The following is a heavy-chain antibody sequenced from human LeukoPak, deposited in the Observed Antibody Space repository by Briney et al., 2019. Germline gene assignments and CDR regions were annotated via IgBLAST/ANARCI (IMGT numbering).Heavy chain of an antibody. CDR1: GFTLSSNY. D-gene: IGHD5-12*01. Sequence: GGSLRLSCAASGFTLSSNYMSWVRQAPGKGLEWVSVIHSSGSTYYADPVKGRFTISRDNSKNTLYLQMNSLRAEDTAVYYCWLHYGMDVWGQGTTVTVSS. CDR2: IHSSGST. J-gene: IGHJ6*02. CDR3: WLHYGMDV. V-gene: IGHV3-53*01.